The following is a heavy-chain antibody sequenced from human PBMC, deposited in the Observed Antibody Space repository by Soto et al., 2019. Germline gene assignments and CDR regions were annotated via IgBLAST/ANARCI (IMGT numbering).Heavy chain of an antibody. CDR3: AVHLGQNYYTMDV. CDR1: GFTFSNFV. J-gene: IGHJ6*02. CDR2: ITGSGGRA. Sequence: EVQLLESGGGWVQPGGSLRLSCAASGFTFSNFVMSWVRHIPGKGLHWVSGITGSGGRAYYADSVKGRFTISRDNSRNKLYLQMSRLEAENPAMYQCAVHLGQNYYTMDVWGQGTTVTVSS. V-gene: IGHV3-23*01.